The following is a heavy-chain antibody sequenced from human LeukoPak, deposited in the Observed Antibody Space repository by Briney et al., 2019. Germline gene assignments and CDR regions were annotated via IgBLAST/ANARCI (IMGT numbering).Heavy chain of an antibody. J-gene: IGHJ4*02. D-gene: IGHD3-10*01. Sequence: SETLSLTCTVSGGSISSYYWSWIRQPPGKGLEWIGYIYYSGSTNYNPSLKSRVTISVDTSKNQFSLKLSSVTAADTAVYYCARDRVVGGSGKVNYYFDYWGQGSLVTVSS. V-gene: IGHV4-59*01. CDR1: GGSISSYY. CDR2: IYYSGST. CDR3: ARDRVVGGSGKVNYYFDY.